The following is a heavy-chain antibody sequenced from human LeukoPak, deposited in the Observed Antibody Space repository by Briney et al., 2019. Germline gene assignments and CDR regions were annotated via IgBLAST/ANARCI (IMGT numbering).Heavy chain of an antibody. D-gene: IGHD5-24*01. CDR2: INPSGGGT. Sequence: ASVNVSCKASGYTFTTYYMHWVRQAPGQGLVWMGLINPSGGGTRYAQKFQGRVTMTRDTSTSTVYMELSSLRSEDTAVYYCASGYMTVSVFDHWGQGTLVTVSS. J-gene: IGHJ4*02. CDR1: GYTFTTYY. V-gene: IGHV1-46*01. CDR3: ASGYMTVSVFDH.